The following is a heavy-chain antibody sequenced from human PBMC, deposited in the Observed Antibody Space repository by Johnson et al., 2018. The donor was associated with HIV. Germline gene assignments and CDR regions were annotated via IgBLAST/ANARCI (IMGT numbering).Heavy chain of an antibody. J-gene: IGHJ3*02. D-gene: IGHD3-3*01. CDR2: ISYDGSNK. Sequence: QEKLVESGGGVVQPGRSLRLSCAASGFTFSSYAMHWVRQAPGKGLEWVAVISYDGSNKYYADSVKGRLTISRDNSKNTVYLQMNSLRAEDTAVYYCTKGRIFGVVMEAFDIWGQGTMVTVSS. CDR3: TKGRIFGVVMEAFDI. V-gene: IGHV3-30*04. CDR1: GFTFSSYA.